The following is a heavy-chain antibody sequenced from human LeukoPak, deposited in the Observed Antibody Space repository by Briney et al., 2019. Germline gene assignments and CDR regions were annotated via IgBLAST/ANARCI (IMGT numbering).Heavy chain of an antibody. CDR2: INPSGGST. D-gene: IGHD2-2*01. V-gene: IGHV1-46*01. CDR3: ARSDIVVVPAATSPDY. Sequence: ASVKVSCKASGYTFTSYYMHWVRQAPGQGLEWMGIINPSGGSTSYAQKFQGRVTMTRDTSTSTVYIELSSLRSEDTAVYYCARSDIVVVPAATSPDYWGQGTLVTVSS. CDR1: GYTFTSYY. J-gene: IGHJ4*02.